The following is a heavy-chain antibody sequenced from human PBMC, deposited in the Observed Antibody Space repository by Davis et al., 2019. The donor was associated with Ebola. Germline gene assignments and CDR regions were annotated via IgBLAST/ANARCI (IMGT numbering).Heavy chain of an antibody. CDR1: GYTFTSYG. CDR2: LSAYNGNT. CDR3: ARAKGIAAAGYEDY. D-gene: IGHD6-13*01. J-gene: IGHJ4*02. V-gene: IGHV1-18*04. Sequence: AASVTVSCQASGYTFTSYGISWVRQAPGQGLEWMGWLSAYNGNTNYAQKLQGRVTMTTDPSTSTAYMELRSLRYDDTAVYYCARAKGIAAAGYEDYWGQGTLVTVSS.